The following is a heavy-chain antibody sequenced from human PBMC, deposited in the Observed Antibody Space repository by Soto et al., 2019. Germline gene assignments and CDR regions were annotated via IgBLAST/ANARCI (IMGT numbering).Heavy chain of an antibody. CDR2: ISGSGGST. J-gene: IGHJ6*02. Sequence: GGSLRLSCAASGFTFSSYAMSWVRQAPGKGLEWVSAISGSGGSTYYADSVKGRFTISRDNSKNTLYLQMNSLRAEDTAVYYCASRREVWFGELDYYGMDVWGQGTTVTVSS. CDR1: GFTFSSYA. V-gene: IGHV3-23*01. D-gene: IGHD3-10*01. CDR3: ASRREVWFGELDYYGMDV.